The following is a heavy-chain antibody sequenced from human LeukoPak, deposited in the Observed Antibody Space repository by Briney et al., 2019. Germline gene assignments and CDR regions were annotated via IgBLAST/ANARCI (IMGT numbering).Heavy chain of an antibody. Sequence: PGGSLRLSCAASGFTLSDYVMHAVRQASGKGLEWVGRIRSKPNSYATAYAASVEGRFTISRDDSKNTAHLQMNSLQTEDTAVYYCALWGDCTSCPTGFDPWGQGTLVTVSS. CDR1: GFTLSDYV. J-gene: IGHJ5*02. V-gene: IGHV3-73*01. CDR3: ALWGDCTSCPTGFDP. CDR2: IRSKPNSYAT. D-gene: IGHD2-2*01.